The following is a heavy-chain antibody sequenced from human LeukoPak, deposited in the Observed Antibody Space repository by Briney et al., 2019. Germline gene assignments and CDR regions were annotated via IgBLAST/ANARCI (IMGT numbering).Heavy chain of an antibody. CDR2: ICYSGST. CDR3: ARHFDY. CDR1: GGSISSYY. V-gene: IGHV4-59*08. Sequence: SETLSLTCTVSGGSISSYYWSWIRQPPGKGLEWIGYICYSGSTKYKPSLKSRVTISVDTSKNQFSLKLSSVTAADTAVYYCARHFDYWGQGTLVTVSS. J-gene: IGHJ4*02.